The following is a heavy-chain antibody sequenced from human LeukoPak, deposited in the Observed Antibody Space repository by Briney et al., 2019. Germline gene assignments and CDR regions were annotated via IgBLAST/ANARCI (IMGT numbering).Heavy chain of an antibody. D-gene: IGHD5-18*01. Sequence: KTGGSLRLSCTTSGFNFNNAWMNWVRQAPGKGLEWVGRIKSRTDGGTTVYSAPVKGRFTISRDDSKSTLYLQMNSLRVEDTAFYYCARDLAYSRLDYWGQGKLVTVSS. CDR3: ARDLAYSRLDY. CDR1: GFNFNNAW. CDR2: IKSRTDGGTT. J-gene: IGHJ4*02. V-gene: IGHV3-15*07.